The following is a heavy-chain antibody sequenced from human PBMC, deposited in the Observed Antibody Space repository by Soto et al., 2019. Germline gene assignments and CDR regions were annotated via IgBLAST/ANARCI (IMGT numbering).Heavy chain of an antibody. J-gene: IGHJ4*02. D-gene: IGHD5-12*01. Sequence: SETLSLTCDVSRYSINNNNWWSWVRQPPGGGLEWIGELHHGGSTNYNPSLESLATFSVDISKNQFFLKLSSVTAADTAVYYCTKNSAYALDYWGQGTLVTVSS. CDR1: RYSINNNNW. CDR3: TKNSAYALDY. CDR2: LHHGGST. V-gene: IGHV4-4*02.